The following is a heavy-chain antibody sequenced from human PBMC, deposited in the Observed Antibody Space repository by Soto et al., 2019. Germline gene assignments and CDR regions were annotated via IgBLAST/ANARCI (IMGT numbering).Heavy chain of an antibody. CDR2: INPALGTT. V-gene: IGHV1-69*08. D-gene: IGHD4-17*01. CDR3: ARPDFGDYWYFDL. CDR1: GGPFSSHT. Sequence: QDQLVQSGAEVKKPGSSVKVSCKAFGGPFSSHTFSWVRQAPGQGLEWMGRINPALGTTTYAQKFQGRVTINADESVTTVYMELNSLRTEDTAVFYCARPDFGDYWYFDLWGRGTLVTVSS. J-gene: IGHJ2*01.